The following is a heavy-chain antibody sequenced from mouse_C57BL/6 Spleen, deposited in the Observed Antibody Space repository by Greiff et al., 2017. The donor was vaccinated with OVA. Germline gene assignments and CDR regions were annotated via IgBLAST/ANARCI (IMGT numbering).Heavy chain of an antibody. CDR1: GFTFSNYW. CDR3: TVLYYYGSSYG. Sequence: EVKLVESGGGLVQPGGSMKLSCVASGFTFSNYWMNWVRQSPEKGLEWVAQIRLKSDNYATHYAESVKGRFTISRDDSKSSVYLQMNNLRAEDTGIYYCTVLYYYGSSYGWGQGTTLTVSS. CDR2: IRLKSDNYAT. V-gene: IGHV6-3*01. J-gene: IGHJ2*01. D-gene: IGHD1-1*01.